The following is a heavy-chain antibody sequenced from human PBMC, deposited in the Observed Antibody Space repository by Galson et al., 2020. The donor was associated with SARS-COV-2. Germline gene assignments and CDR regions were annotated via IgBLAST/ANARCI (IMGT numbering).Heavy chain of an antibody. D-gene: IGHD6-13*01. CDR2: ISGYNGNT. CDR1: GYTFTNYG. CDR3: ARDHYSSTWEFQDPYYDGMDV. Sequence: ASVKVSCKASGYTFTNYGISWVRQAPGQGLEWMGWISGYNGNTNYAQKLQGRVTMTTDTSTSTAFMELRSLRSDDTAVYYCARDHYSSTWEFQDPYYDGMDVWGQGTTVTVS. V-gene: IGHV1-18*01. J-gene: IGHJ6*02.